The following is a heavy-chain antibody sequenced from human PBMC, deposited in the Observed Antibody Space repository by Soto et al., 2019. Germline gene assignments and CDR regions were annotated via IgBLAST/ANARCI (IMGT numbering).Heavy chain of an antibody. CDR3: ARRAGTSADPFDY. CDR2: ISGGGATT. Sequence: EVQLLESGGGLVQPGGSLRLSCVASGFTFSSHGMSWVRQAPGKGLEWVSGISGGGATTYYPDSVRGRFTISKDHSKSTLYLLINSLRAEDTAVYYCARRAGTSADPFDYWGQGTQVTVSS. D-gene: IGHD1-26*01. V-gene: IGHV3-23*01. J-gene: IGHJ4*02. CDR1: GFTFSSHG.